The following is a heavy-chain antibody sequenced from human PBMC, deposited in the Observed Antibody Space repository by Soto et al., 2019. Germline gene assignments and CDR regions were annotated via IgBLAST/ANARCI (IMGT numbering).Heavy chain of an antibody. J-gene: IGHJ1*01. CDR2: IYYSGTT. V-gene: IGHV4-61*01. D-gene: IGHD2-15*01. CDR3: ARHTPAISISDH. Sequence: PSETLSLTCTVSGGSVSSGSYYWSWIRQPPGKGLEWIGYIYYSGTTNYYPSLKSRVTISVDTSKNQFSLKLSSVTAADTAVYYCARHTPAISISDHWGQGTLATVSS. CDR1: GGSVSSGSYY.